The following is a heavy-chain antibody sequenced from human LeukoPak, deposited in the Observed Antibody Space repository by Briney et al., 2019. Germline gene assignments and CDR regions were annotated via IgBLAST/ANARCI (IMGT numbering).Heavy chain of an antibody. CDR1: GGTFSSYA. Sequence: GASVKVSCKASGGTFSSYAISWVRQAPGQGLEWMGGIIPIFGTANYAQKFQGRVTITADESTSTAYMELSSLRSEDTAVYYCARDGGLYNWFDPWGQGTPVTVSS. V-gene: IGHV1-69*13. D-gene: IGHD3-16*01. CDR2: IIPIFGTA. J-gene: IGHJ5*02. CDR3: ARDGGLYNWFDP.